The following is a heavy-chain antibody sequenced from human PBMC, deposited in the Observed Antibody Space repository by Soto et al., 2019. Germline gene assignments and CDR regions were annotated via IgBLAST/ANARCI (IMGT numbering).Heavy chain of an antibody. J-gene: IGHJ3*02. Sequence: GGSLRLSCAASGFTFSGSAMHWVRQASGKGLEWVSPINGGGTSTSYADSVRGRFTIARENSKDMFYLQMNNLRAEDTAIYYCAREKAAVGIGAFDIWGLGTMVTVSS. CDR3: AREKAAVGIGAFDI. CDR2: INGGGTST. D-gene: IGHD6-13*01. V-gene: IGHV3-74*01. CDR1: GFTFSGSA.